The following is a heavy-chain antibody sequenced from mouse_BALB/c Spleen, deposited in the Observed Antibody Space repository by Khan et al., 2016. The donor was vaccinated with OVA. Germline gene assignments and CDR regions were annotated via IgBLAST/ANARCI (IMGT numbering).Heavy chain of an antibody. CDR1: GFTFNNYW. V-gene: IGHV6-6*02. CDR2: IRLKSDDYVT. Sequence: EVQLEESGGGLVQPGGSMKLSCVASGFTFNNYWMNWVRQSPEKGLEWVAEIRLKSDDYVTHYAESVQGRFTISRDDSKSSVYLQMNNFRAEDTGIYYCWILLWGQGTTLTVSS. CDR3: WILL. J-gene: IGHJ2*01.